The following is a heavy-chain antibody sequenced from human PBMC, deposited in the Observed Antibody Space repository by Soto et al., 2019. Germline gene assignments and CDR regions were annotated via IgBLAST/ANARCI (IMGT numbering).Heavy chain of an antibody. V-gene: IGHV5-51*01. Sequence: ESLKMSCQGSGYSFTSYWVGWVRQLPGKGLEWMGIIYPGDSDTRYSPSFQGQVTISADKSISTAYLQWSSLKASDTAMYYCATSYYYDSSGYYSALGAFDIWGQGTMVTVSS. CDR1: GYSFTSYW. D-gene: IGHD3-22*01. CDR3: ATSYYYDSSGYYSALGAFDI. CDR2: IYPGDSDT. J-gene: IGHJ3*02.